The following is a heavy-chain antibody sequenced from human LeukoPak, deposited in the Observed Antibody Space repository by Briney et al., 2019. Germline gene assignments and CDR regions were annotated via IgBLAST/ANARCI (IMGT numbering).Heavy chain of an antibody. D-gene: IGHD3-22*01. Sequence: PSGTLSLTCAVYGGSFSGYYWSWIRQPPGKGLEWIGEINHSGSTNYNPSLKSRVTISVDTSKNQFSLKLSSVTAADTAVYYCARDHYDSSGYWDWGQGTLVTVSS. CDR2: INHSGST. CDR1: GGSFSGYY. J-gene: IGHJ4*02. CDR3: ARDHYDSSGYWD. V-gene: IGHV4-34*01.